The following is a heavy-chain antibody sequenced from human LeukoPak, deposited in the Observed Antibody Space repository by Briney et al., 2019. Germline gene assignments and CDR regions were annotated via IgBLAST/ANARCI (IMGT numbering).Heavy chain of an antibody. CDR2: TYYRSKWYN. D-gene: IGHD3-9*01. CDR1: GDSVSSNNGA. V-gene: IGHV6-1*01. CDR3: ARDVGTTGWHTFDY. J-gene: IGHJ4*02. Sequence: SQTLSLTCAISGDSVSSNNGAWNWIRQSPSRGLEWLGRTYYRSKWYNDYAESLISRITISPVTSKNQFSLQLYSVTPEDAAVYYCARDVGTTGWHTFDYWGQGTLVTVSS.